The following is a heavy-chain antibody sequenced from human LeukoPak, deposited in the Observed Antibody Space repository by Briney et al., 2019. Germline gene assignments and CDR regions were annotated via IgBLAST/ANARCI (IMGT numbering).Heavy chain of an antibody. Sequence: GGSLRLSCVASGFTFSSYAMSWVRQAPGKGLEWVSYISSSGSTIYYADSVKGRFTISRDNAKNSLYLQMNSLRAEDTAVYYCARDRLWFGELLPFDYWGQGTLVTVSS. J-gene: IGHJ4*02. D-gene: IGHD3-10*01. CDR1: GFTFSSYA. CDR3: ARDRLWFGELLPFDY. CDR2: ISSSGSTI. V-gene: IGHV3-48*03.